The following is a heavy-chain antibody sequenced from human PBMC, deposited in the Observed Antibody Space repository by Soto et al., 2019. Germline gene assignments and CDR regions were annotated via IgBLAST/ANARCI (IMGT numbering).Heavy chain of an antibody. CDR3: AKDREGVHGHDAFDI. CDR2: ISWNSGSI. V-gene: IGHV3-9*01. J-gene: IGHJ3*02. CDR1: GFTFDDYA. Sequence: EVQLVESGGGLVQPGRSLRLSCAASGFTFDDYAMHWVRQAPGKGLEWVSGISWNSGSIGYADSVKGRFTISRDNAKNSLYLQMNSLRAEDTALYYCAKDREGVHGHDAFDIWGQGTMVTVSS.